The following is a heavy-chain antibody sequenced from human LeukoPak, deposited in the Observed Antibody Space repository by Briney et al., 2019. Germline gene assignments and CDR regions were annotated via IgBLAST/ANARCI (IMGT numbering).Heavy chain of an antibody. V-gene: IGHV1-2*06. CDR2: INPNSGGT. Sequence: ASVKVSCKASGYTFTGYYMHWVRQAPGQGLEWMGRINPNSGGTNYAQKFQGRVTMIRDTSISTAYMELSRLRSDDTAVYYCARDPYSSSMEDDFWGQGTLVTVSS. CDR1: GYTFTGYY. J-gene: IGHJ4*02. D-gene: IGHD6-6*01. CDR3: ARDPYSSSMEDDF.